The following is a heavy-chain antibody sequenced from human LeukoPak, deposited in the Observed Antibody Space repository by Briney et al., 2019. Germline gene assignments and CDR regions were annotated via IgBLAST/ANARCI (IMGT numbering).Heavy chain of an antibody. CDR3: ARSYCSSTSCYQSSYYYGMDV. CDR2: MNPNSGNT. V-gene: IGHV1-8*01. J-gene: IGHJ6*02. CDR1: GYTFTSYD. Sequence: ASVKVSCKASGYTFTSYDINWVRQATGQGLEWMGWMNPNSGNTGYAQKFQGRVTMTRNTSISTAYMELSSLRSEDTAVYYCARSYCSSTSCYQSSYYYGMDVWGQGTTVTVSS. D-gene: IGHD2-2*01.